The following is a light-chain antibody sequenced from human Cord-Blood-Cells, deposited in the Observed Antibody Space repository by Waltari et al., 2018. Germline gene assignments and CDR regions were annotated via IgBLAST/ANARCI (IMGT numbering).Light chain of an antibody. V-gene: IGKV3-11*01. CDR2: DAS. J-gene: IGKJ4*01. Sequence: EIVLTQSPATLSLSPGERATLSCRASQSVSSYLAWYQQKPGQAPRLLINDASNRATGIPARFSGSGSGTDFTLTISSLEPEDFAVYYCQRRSNWPPFGGGTKVEIK. CDR1: QSVSSY. CDR3: QRRSNWPP.